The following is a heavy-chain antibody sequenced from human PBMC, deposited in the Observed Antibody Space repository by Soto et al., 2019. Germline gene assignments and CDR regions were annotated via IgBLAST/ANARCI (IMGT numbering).Heavy chain of an antibody. D-gene: IGHD2-15*01. V-gene: IGHV3-23*01. CDR1: GFTFSNYD. CDR3: AKNFADSNPFYDS. Sequence: EVQLLDSGGGLVQPGGSLRLSCAASGFTFSNYDMTWVRQAPGKGLERVSAISGSGRHVYYAASVQGRFTFSRDHSQNTLYPQMNSLRAEDTAIYYCAKNFADSNPFYDSWGQGLLVTVSS. J-gene: IGHJ4*02. CDR2: ISGSGRHV.